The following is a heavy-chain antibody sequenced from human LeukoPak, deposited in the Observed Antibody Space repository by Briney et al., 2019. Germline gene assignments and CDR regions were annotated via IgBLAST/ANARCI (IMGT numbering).Heavy chain of an antibody. CDR2: ISGSGGST. CDR1: GFSFSNYA. CDR3: AKSAYYDASGYYREYYFDY. V-gene: IGHV3-23*01. J-gene: IGHJ4*02. Sequence: GSLRLSCVSSGFSFSNYAMSWVRQAPGKGLEWVSSISGSGGSTHHADSVKGRFTISRDKTKNTLYLQMNSLRAEDTAVYYCAKSAYYDASGYYREYYFDYWGQGTLVTVSS. D-gene: IGHD3-22*01.